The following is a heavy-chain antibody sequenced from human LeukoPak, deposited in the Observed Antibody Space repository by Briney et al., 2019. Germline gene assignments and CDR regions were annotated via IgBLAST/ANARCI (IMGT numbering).Heavy chain of an antibody. CDR1: GGSISSSSYY. D-gene: IGHD3-10*01. Sequence: SETLSLTCTVSGGSISSSSYYWGWIRQPPGKGLEWVGSIYHSGSTYYNPSLKSRVTISVDTSKNQFSLKLSSVTAADTAVFYCAGSDYYYYMDVWGKGTTVTVSS. CDR2: IYHSGST. CDR3: AGSDYYYYMDV. V-gene: IGHV4-39*01. J-gene: IGHJ6*03.